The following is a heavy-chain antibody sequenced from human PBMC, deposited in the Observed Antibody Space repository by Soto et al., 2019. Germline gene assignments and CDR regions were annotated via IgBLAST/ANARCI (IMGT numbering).Heavy chain of an antibody. Sequence: SQTLSLTCAISGDSVSSNSAAWNWIRQSPSRGLEWLGRTYYRSKWYNDYAVSVKSRITINPDTSKNQFSLQLNSVTPEDTAVYYCARVGAEGKLAVAAYYYYGMDVWGQGTTVTVYS. D-gene: IGHD6-19*01. V-gene: IGHV6-1*01. J-gene: IGHJ6*02. CDR2: TYYRSKWYN. CDR1: GDSVSSNSAA. CDR3: ARVGAEGKLAVAAYYYYGMDV.